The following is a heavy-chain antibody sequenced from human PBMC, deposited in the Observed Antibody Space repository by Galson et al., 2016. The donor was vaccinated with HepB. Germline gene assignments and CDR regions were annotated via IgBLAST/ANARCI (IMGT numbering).Heavy chain of an antibody. CDR2: ISSTSSYI. D-gene: IGHD3-16*01. V-gene: IGHV3-21*04. J-gene: IGHJ6*02. Sequence: SLRLSCAASGFTFSTYSMNWVRQAPGRGLEWVSSISSTSSYIYYADSVKGRFTVSRDNAETSLTLQLNILTAEDTAVYYCARGIMAAHWGMDVWGQGTTVIVSS. CDR3: ARGIMAAHWGMDV. CDR1: GFTFSTYS.